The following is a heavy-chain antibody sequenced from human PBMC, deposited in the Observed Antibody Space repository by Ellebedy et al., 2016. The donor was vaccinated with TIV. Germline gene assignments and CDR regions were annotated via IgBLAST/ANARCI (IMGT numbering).Heavy chain of an antibody. Sequence: GESLKISCSASGFTFSTYGMHWVRQAPGKGLEWVANIKPDGSEKYYVDSVKGRFTISRDNAKNSGYLQMNSLRAEDTAVYYCARGMHVWGKGTTVTVSS. CDR1: GFTFSTYG. J-gene: IGHJ6*04. V-gene: IGHV3-7*01. CDR2: IKPDGSEK. CDR3: ARGMHV.